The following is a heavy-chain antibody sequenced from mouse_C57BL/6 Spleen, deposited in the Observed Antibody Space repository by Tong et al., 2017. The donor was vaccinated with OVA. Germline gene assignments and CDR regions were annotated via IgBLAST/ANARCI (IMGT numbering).Heavy chain of an antibody. V-gene: IGHV5-4*01. J-gene: IGHJ3*01. Sequence: EVQLQESGGGLVKPGGSLKLSCAASGFIFSSYAMSWVRQTPEKRLEWVATISDGGSYTYYPDNVKGRFTISRDNAKNNLYLQMSHLKSEDTAMYYCARDRGFAYWGQGTLVTVSA. CDR3: ARDRGFAY. CDR2: ISDGGSYT. CDR1: GFIFSSYA.